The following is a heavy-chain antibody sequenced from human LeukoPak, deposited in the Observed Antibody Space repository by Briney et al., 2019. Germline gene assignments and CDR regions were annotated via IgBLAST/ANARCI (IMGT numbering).Heavy chain of an antibody. CDR1: RFTFSSYS. D-gene: IGHD4-17*01. CDR2: IYYSGST. V-gene: IGHV4-39*01. Sequence: PGGSLRLSCAASRFTFSSYSMNWIRQPPGKGLEWIGSIYYSGSTYYNPSLKSRVTISVDTSKNQFSLKLSSVTAADTAVYYCARHVREPARFQTSRVYGDYGGGQQKRNAFDIWGQGTMVTVSS. CDR3: ARHVREPARFQTSRVYGDYGGGQQKRNAFDI. J-gene: IGHJ3*02.